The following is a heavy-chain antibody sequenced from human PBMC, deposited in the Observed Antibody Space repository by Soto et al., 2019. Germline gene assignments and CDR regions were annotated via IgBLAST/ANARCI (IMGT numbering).Heavy chain of an antibody. D-gene: IGHD6-6*01. Sequence: QVQLQQWGAGLLKPSETLSLTCAVYGGSFSGYYWSWIRQPPGKGLEWIGEINHSGSTNYNPSLKSRVAISVEPSKNQFSLKLSSVTAADTAVYYCARGGIAARPQYYFDYSGQGTLVTVSS. V-gene: IGHV4-34*01. CDR3: ARGGIAARPQYYFDY. J-gene: IGHJ4*02. CDR2: INHSGST. CDR1: GGSFSGYY.